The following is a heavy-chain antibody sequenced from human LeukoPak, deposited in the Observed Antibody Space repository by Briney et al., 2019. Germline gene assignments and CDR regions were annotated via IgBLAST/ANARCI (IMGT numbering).Heavy chain of an antibody. V-gene: IGHV4-39*07. Sequence: SETLSLTCTVSGGSISSSSYYWSWIRQPPGKGLEWIGEINHSGSTNYNPSLKSRVTISVDTSKNQFSLKLSSVTAADTAVYYCARRGGIAVAGASDYWGQGTLVTVSS. CDR1: GGSISSSSYY. J-gene: IGHJ4*02. CDR2: INHSGST. D-gene: IGHD6-19*01. CDR3: ARRGGIAVAGASDY.